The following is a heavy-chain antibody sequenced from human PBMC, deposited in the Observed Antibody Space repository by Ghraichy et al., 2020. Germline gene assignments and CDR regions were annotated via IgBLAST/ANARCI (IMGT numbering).Heavy chain of an antibody. J-gene: IGHJ6*02. CDR3: ARDGPDYYGMYV. V-gene: IGHV4-30-4*01. Sequence: SETLSLTCIVSGESVTNTDYYWNWIRQSPGKGLEWLGSVDYSGSTYYNPSVESRLAMSLDTSKNQFSLSLRSVTAADTAVYYCARDGPDYYGMYVWGPGTTVIAAS. CDR2: VDYSGST. CDR1: GESVTNTDYY.